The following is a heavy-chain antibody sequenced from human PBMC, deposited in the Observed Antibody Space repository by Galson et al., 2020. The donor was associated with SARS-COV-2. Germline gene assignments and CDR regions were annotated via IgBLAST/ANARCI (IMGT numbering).Heavy chain of an antibody. CDR2: ISYDGSNK. J-gene: IGHJ6*02. D-gene: IGHD6-19*01. Sequence: GGSLRLSCAASGFTFSSYGMHWVRQAPGKGLEWVAVISYDGSNKYYADSVKGRFTISRDNSKNTLYLQMNSLRAEDTAVYYCAKDVYPCIAVAGTRGFWCYYYGMDVWGQGTTVTVSS. CDR3: AKDVYPCIAVAGTRGFWCYYYGMDV. V-gene: IGHV3-30*18. CDR1: GFTFSSYG.